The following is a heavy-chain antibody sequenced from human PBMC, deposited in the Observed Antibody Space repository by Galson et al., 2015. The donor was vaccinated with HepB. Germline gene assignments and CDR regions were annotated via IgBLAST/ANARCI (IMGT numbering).Heavy chain of an antibody. V-gene: IGHV3-30*18. CDR1: GFTFSSYG. D-gene: IGHD3-10*01. CDR2: ISYDGSNK. Sequence: SLRLSCAASGFTFSSYGMHWVRQAPGKGLEWVGVISYDGSNKYYVDSVKGRFTISRDNSKNTLYLQMNSLRAEDTAVYYCAKDEAGDLWYFDLWGRGTLVTVSS. CDR3: AKDEAGDLWYFDL. J-gene: IGHJ2*01.